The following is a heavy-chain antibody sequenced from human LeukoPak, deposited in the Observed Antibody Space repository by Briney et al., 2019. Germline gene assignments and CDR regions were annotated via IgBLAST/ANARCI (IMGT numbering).Heavy chain of an antibody. J-gene: IGHJ4*02. CDR3: ARGLGYSSGWYDY. V-gene: IGHV1-69*04. Sequence: SVKVSCKASGGTFSSYAISWVRQAPGQGLEWMGRIIPILGIANYAQKFQGRVTITADKSTSTAYMELSSLRSEDTAVHYCARGLGYSSGWYDYWGQGTLVTVSS. CDR2: IIPILGIA. D-gene: IGHD6-19*01. CDR1: GGTFSSYA.